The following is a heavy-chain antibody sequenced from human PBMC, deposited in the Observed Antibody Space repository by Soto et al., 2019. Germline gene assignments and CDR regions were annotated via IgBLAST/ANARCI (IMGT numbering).Heavy chain of an antibody. J-gene: IGHJ6*02. CDR3: AKEERIEKFVRNYYYAMDV. CDR2: ISFDGSDK. V-gene: IGHV3-30*18. Sequence: QVELVESGGGAVQPGGSLTLSCAASGFNFRSYGIHWVRQAPGRGLEWVAIISFDGSDKYYSQSVRGRFTISRDNSKNTLYLQMNSLRTEDTAVYYCAKEERIEKFVRNYYYAMDVWGQGTTVTVSS. CDR1: GFNFRSYG. D-gene: IGHD1-1*01.